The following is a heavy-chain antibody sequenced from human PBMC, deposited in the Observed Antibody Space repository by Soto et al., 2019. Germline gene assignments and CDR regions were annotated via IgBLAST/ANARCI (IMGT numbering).Heavy chain of an antibody. CDR1: GFSFSTYS. Sequence: EVQLVESGGGLVQPGGSMRLSCSVSGFSFSTYSMNWVRQAPGKGLEWVSYIRSSDRTIYYADSVKGRFTISSDNAENSLYLQMNSLRAEDTAVYYCARDSAFSFDYWGRGALVTVSS. J-gene: IGHJ4*02. CDR3: ARDSAFSFDY. V-gene: IGHV3-48*01. CDR2: IRSSDRTI.